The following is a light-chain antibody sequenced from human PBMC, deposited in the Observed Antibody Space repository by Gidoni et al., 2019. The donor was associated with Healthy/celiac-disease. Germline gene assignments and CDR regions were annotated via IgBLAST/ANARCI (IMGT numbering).Light chain of an antibody. Sequence: DIVMTQSPDSLAVSLGDRATINCKSSQSVLSSSNNKNYLAWYQQKPGQPPKLLIYWASTRESGVPDRFSGSGSGTDFTLTISSLQAEDVAVYYCQQYYSTPPTFGQGTKVEIK. CDR1: QSVLSSSNNKNY. CDR2: WAS. CDR3: QQYYSTPPT. V-gene: IGKV4-1*01. J-gene: IGKJ1*01.